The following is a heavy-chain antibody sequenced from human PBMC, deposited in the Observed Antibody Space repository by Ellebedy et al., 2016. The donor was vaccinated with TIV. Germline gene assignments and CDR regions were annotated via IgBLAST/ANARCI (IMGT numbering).Heavy chain of an antibody. D-gene: IGHD6-19*01. V-gene: IGHV3-21*04. CDR2: INSGSRYI. J-gene: IGHJ6*02. Sequence: PGGSLRLSCAASGFTFTTYGMNWVRQAPGKGLEWISSINSGSRYIYYADSVKGRLTVSRDNSRNTLYLQMNSLRAEDTAVYYCAKDKEWLVSALPTYYGMDVWGQGTTVTVSS. CDR3: AKDKEWLVSALPTYYGMDV. CDR1: GFTFTTYG.